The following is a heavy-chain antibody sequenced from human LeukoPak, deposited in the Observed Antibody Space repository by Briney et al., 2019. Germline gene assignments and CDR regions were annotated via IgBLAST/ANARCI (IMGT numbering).Heavy chain of an antibody. Sequence: ASVKVSCKASGYIFTIYGISWVRQAPGQGLEWMGWVSGHNGNTKYAQSFQGRVTMTTDTSTTTAFMELTSLKSDDTAVYYCARDPIYLGWSPYHYYYGMDVWGQGTTVIVSS. J-gene: IGHJ6*02. CDR1: GYIFTIYG. V-gene: IGHV1-18*01. D-gene: IGHD1-26*01. CDR3: ARDPIYLGWSPYHYYYGMDV. CDR2: VSGHNGNT.